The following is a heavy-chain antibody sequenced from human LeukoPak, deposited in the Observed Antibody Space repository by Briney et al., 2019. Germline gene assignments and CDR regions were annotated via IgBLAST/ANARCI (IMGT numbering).Heavy chain of an antibody. Sequence: ASVKVFCKASGYTFTGYYMHWVRQAPGQGLEWMGWINPNSGGTNYAQKFQGRVTMTRDTSISTAYMELSRLRSDDTAVYYCARDLDSSGYYYYFDYWGQGTLVTVSS. CDR3: ARDLDSSGYYYYFDY. D-gene: IGHD3-22*01. V-gene: IGHV1-2*02. CDR2: INPNSGGT. CDR1: GYTFTGYY. J-gene: IGHJ4*02.